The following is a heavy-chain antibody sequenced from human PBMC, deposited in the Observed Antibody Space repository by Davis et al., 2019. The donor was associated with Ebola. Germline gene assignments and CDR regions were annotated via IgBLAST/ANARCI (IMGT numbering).Heavy chain of an antibody. D-gene: IGHD5-18*01. Sequence: PGGSLRLSCAASGFTFSSHWMSWVRQAPGKGLEWVANIKQDGSEKYYVDSVKGRFTISRDNAKNSLYLQMNSLRAEDTAVYYCARIQLWLFNYWGQGTLVTVSS. CDR3: ARIQLWLFNY. V-gene: IGHV3-7*03. CDR1: GFTFSSHW. CDR2: IKQDGSEK. J-gene: IGHJ4*02.